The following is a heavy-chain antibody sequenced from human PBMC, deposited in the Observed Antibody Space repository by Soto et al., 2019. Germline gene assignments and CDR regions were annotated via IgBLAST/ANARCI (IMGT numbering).Heavy chain of an antibody. J-gene: IGHJ4*02. CDR1: GFTFSSYR. V-gene: IGHV3-74*01. D-gene: IGHD3-22*01. CDR3: ARALTYYYDIDY. Sequence: EVQLVESGGGLVQPGGSLRLSCAASGFTFSSYRMHWVRQAPGKGLVWVSRINSDGSRTTYADSVKGRFTISRDNAKNMLHLQMNSLRAEDTAVYYCARALTYYYDIDYWGQGTLVTVSS. CDR2: INSDGSRT.